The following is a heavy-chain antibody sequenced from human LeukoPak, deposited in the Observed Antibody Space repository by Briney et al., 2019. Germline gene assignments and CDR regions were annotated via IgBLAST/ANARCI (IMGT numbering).Heavy chain of an antibody. Sequence: GGSLRLSCAASRFSFSSYWMSWVRQDPGKGLEWVANIKPDGSGKYYMDSVKGRFTISRDNAKNSLYLQMNSLRAEDTAVYYCAREKCIDYWGQGTLVTVSS. CDR3: AREKCIDY. CDR2: IKPDGSGK. V-gene: IGHV3-7*01. CDR1: RFSFSSYW. J-gene: IGHJ4*02.